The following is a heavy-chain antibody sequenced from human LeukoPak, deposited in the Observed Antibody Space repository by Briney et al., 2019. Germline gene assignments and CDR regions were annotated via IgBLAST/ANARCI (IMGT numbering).Heavy chain of an antibody. V-gene: IGHV3-72*01. CDR1: GFSITDHY. J-gene: IGHJ4*02. Sequence: GRSLSLSCAASGFSITDHYMDWVRQAPGKGLEWVGRTRNKPNGYTTDYGTSVKGRFTVSRDDSENSLYLQMNSLKTEDTAVYYCTRVRHADYFDYWGQGTLVTVSS. CDR3: TRVRHADYFDY. CDR2: TRNKPNGYTT. D-gene: IGHD5/OR15-5a*01.